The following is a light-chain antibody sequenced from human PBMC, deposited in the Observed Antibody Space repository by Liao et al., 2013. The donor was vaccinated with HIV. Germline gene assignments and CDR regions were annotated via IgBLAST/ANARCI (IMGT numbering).Light chain of an antibody. Sequence: SYELTQPPSVSVAPGKTARITCGGNNIGSKSVHWCQQKPGQAPVLVIYYDSDRPSGIPERFSGSNSGNTATLTISGTQAMDEADYYCQAWDSSVVFGGGTKLTVL. CDR3: QAWDSSVV. CDR2: YDS. J-gene: IGLJ2*01. V-gene: IGLV3-21*01. CDR1: NIGSKS.